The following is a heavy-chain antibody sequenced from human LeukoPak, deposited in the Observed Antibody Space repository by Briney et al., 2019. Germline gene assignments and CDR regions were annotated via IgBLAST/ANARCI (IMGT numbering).Heavy chain of an antibody. CDR3: AKGDGIAAADWFDP. V-gene: IGHV3-30*18. Sequence: GGSLRLSCAASGFTFSNYGMHWVRQAPGKGLEWVAVISYDGSNKYYADSVKGRFTISRDNSKNTLYLQMNSLRAEDTAVYYCAKGDGIAAADWFDPWGQGTLVTVSS. CDR2: ISYDGSNK. D-gene: IGHD6-13*01. J-gene: IGHJ5*02. CDR1: GFTFSNYG.